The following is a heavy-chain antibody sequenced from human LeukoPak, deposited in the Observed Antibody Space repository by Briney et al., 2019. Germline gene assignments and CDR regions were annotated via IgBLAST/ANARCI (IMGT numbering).Heavy chain of an antibody. CDR1: GGSISSYY. Sequence: PSETLSLTCTVSGGSISSYYWSWIRQPPGKGLEWIGYTYYSGSTNYNPSLKSRVTISVDTSKNQFSLKLSSVTAADTAVYYCARDLGGGCSGGSCYFDYWGQGTLVTVSS. J-gene: IGHJ4*02. CDR2: TYYSGST. V-gene: IGHV4-59*01. CDR3: ARDLGGGCSGGSCYFDY. D-gene: IGHD2-15*01.